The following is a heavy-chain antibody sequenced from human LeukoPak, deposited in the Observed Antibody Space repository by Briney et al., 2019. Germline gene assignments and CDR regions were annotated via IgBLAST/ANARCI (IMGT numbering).Heavy chain of an antibody. CDR3: ARHFSTTGWFDP. CDR2: IYPGDSDT. D-gene: IGHD4-17*01. Sequence: VESLNISCKCSGYSFTSYWIGWARQMPGKGLEWMGMIYPGDSDTRYSPSFQGQVTISADKSISTVYLQWSSLKASDTAMYYCARHFSTTGWFDPWGQGTLVTVSS. V-gene: IGHV5-51*01. CDR1: GYSFTSYW. J-gene: IGHJ5*02.